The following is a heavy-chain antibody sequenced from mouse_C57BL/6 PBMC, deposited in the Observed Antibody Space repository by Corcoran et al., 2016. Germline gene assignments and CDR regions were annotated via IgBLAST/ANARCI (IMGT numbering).Heavy chain of an antibody. CDR1: GYAFSSYW. V-gene: IGHV1-80*01. CDR2: IYPGDGDT. J-gene: IGHJ4*01. D-gene: IGHD2-5*01. Sequence: QVQLQQSGAELVKPGASVKISCKASGYAFSSYWMNWVKQRPGKGLEWIGQIYPGDGDTNYNGKFKGKATLTADKSSSTAYMQLSSLTSEDSAVYFCARSSPSNYDYAMDYWGQGTSVTVSS. CDR3: ARSSPSNYDYAMDY.